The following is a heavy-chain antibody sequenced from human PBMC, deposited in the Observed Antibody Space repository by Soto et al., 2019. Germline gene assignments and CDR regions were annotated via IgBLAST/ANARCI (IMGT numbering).Heavy chain of an antibody. CDR1: GYKFYKYY. CDR2: IDPDDSYT. D-gene: IGHD3-22*01. J-gene: IGHJ4*02. V-gene: IGHV5-10-1*01. Sequence: GQSLQSSCETSGYKFYKYYISWVRQKNGKGLEWVGRIDPDDSYTKYSPSFQGHVTISVNKSISTAYLQWSSLKASDTAIYYCARHPVSYETSADIDFWGQGTLVTGSS. CDR3: ARHPVSYETSADIDF.